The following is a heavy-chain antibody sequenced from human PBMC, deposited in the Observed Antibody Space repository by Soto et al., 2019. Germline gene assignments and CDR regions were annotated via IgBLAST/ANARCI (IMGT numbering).Heavy chain of an antibody. CDR2: IYYSGST. V-gene: IGHV4-61*01. CDR1: GGSVSSGRYY. J-gene: IGHJ4*02. D-gene: IGHD1-26*01. Sequence: SETLSLTCTVSGGSVSSGRYYWSWIRQPPGKGLEWIGYIYYSGSTNYNPSLKSRVTISVDTSKNQFSLKLSSVTAADTAVYYCARGETPWTDFDYWGQGTLVTVSS. CDR3: ARGETPWTDFDY.